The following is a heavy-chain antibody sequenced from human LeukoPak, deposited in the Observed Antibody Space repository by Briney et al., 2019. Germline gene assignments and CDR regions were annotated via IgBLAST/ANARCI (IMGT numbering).Heavy chain of an antibody. Sequence: SETLSLTCAVYGGSFGGYYWSWIRQPPGKGLEWIGEINHSGSTNYNPSLKSRVTISVDTSKNQFSLKLSSVTAADTAVYYCARARGWLQPVDYWGQGTLVTVSS. V-gene: IGHV4-34*01. J-gene: IGHJ4*02. CDR2: INHSGST. CDR1: GGSFGGYY. D-gene: IGHD5-12*01. CDR3: ARARGWLQPVDY.